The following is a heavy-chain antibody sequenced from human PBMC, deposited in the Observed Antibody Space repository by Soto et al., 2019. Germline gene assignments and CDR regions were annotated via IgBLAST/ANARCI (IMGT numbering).Heavy chain of an antibody. D-gene: IGHD3-9*01. J-gene: IGHJ6*02. CDR3: ARVVRYFDTPYGMDV. CDR1: GFSFSNYA. CDR2: IGGSGSNT. V-gene: IGHV3-23*01. Sequence: EGQLLESGEGLVQPGGSLKLSCAASGFSFSNYAMSWVRQAPGKGLEWVSGIGGSGSNTYYADSVKGRFTISRDNSKNTQFLQMNSLRAEDTAEYYCARVVRYFDTPYGMDVWGQGTTVTVSS.